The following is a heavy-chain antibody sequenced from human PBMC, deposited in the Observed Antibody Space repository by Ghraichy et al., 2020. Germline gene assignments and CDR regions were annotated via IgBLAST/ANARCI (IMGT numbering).Heavy chain of an antibody. CDR1: GYTFTGYY. V-gene: IGHV1-2*02. CDR2: INPNSGGT. D-gene: IGHD3-3*01. Sequence: ASVKVSCKASGYTFTGYYMHWVRQAPGQGLEWMGWINPNSGGTNYAQKFQGRVTMTRDTSISTAYMELSRLRSDDTAVYYCARSQIGYSIFGVVHPFDYWGQGTLVTVSS. CDR3: ARSQIGYSIFGVVHPFDY. J-gene: IGHJ4*02.